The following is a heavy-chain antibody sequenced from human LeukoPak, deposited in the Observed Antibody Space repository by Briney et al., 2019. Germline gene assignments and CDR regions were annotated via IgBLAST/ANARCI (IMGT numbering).Heavy chain of an antibody. CDR2: IYYSGST. D-gene: IGHD2-15*01. Sequence: KPSETLSLTCTVSGGSISSSSYDWGWIRQPPGKGLEWIGSIYYSGSTYYNPSLKSRVTISVDTSKNQFSLKLSSVTAADTAVYYCATLGFVVVVAATSHFDYWGQGTLVTVSS. CDR3: ATLGFVVVVAATSHFDY. CDR1: GGSISSSSYD. V-gene: IGHV4-39*01. J-gene: IGHJ4*02.